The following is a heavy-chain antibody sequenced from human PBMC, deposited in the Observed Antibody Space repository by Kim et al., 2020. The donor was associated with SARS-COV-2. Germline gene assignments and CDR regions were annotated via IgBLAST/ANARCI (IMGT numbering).Heavy chain of an antibody. V-gene: IGHV3-74*01. D-gene: IGHD1-26*01. CDR3: ARGLLDSDTRVY. J-gene: IGHJ4*02. Sequence: SVKGRYTISRDNAQNTLYLEMNSLRVEDTAVYYCARGLLDSDTRVYWGQGTLVTVSS.